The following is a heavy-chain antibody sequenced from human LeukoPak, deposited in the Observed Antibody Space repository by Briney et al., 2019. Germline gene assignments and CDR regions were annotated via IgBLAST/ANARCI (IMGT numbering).Heavy chain of an antibody. CDR3: ARSAIYTTYFDY. D-gene: IGHD5-18*01. CDR1: GFTFSSHS. CDR2: ISSSSSYT. J-gene: IGHJ4*02. V-gene: IGHV3-21*01. Sequence: GGSLRLFCAASGFTFSSHSIIWVRQAPGKRLEWVSSISSSSSYTYYADSVKGRFTISRDNAKNSLYLQMNSLRAEDTAVYYCARSAIYTTYFDYWGQGTLVTVSS.